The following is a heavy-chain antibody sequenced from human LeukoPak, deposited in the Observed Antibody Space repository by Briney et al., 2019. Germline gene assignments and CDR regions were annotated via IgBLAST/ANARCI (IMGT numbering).Heavy chain of an antibody. V-gene: IGHV1-69*05. D-gene: IGHD3/OR15-3a*01. J-gene: IGHJ6*03. Sequence: SVKVSCKASGGTFSSYAMSWVRQAPGQGLEWMGRIIPIFGTANYAQKFQGGVTITTDESTSTAYMELSSLRSEDTAVYYCARVGLKDYXYYMXXWGKGTAVTX. CDR3: ARVGLKDYXYYMXX. CDR1: GGTFSSYA. CDR2: IIPIFGTA.